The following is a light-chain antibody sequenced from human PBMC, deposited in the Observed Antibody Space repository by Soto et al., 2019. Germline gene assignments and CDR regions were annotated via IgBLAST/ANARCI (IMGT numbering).Light chain of an antibody. CDR2: DVS. J-gene: IGLJ1*01. V-gene: IGLV2-14*03. Sequence: QSALTQPASVSDSPGQSITISCIGTSSDIGGFYHVSWHQQHPGKAPKLIIYDVSNRPSGVSNRFSGSKTGNTASLIISGLQAGDEADYYCSSYTSSSSYVFGSGTKLTVL. CDR3: SSYTSSSSYV. CDR1: SSDIGGFYH.